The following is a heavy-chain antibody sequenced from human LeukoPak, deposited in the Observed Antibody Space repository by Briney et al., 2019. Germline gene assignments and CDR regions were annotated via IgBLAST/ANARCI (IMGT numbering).Heavy chain of an antibody. CDR3: ARGGYSGSYFAY. CDR1: GFTFDDYG. V-gene: IGHV3-20*04. D-gene: IGHD1-26*01. CDR2: INWNGGST. J-gene: IGHJ4*02. Sequence: GGSLRLSCAASGFTFDDYGMSWVRQAPGKGLEWVSGINWNGGSTGYGDSVKGRFTISRDNAKNSLYLQMNSLRAEDTASYYCARGGYSGSYFAYWGQGTLVTVSS.